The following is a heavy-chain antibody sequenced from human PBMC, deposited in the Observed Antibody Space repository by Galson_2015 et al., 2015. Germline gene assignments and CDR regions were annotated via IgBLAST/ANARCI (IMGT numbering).Heavy chain of an antibody. CDR1: GYTFSSYG. CDR3: ALTSQGDY. Sequence: QSGAEVKKPGDSVQVSCTASGYTFSSYGMSWVRQAPGQGLEWMGWINVYNGNTNYAQKLQGRVTMTTDTSTTTAYMELTSLRSDDTAVYYCALTSQGDYWGQGTLVTVSS. J-gene: IGHJ4*02. V-gene: IGHV1-18*01. CDR2: INVYNGNT. D-gene: IGHD1-1*01.